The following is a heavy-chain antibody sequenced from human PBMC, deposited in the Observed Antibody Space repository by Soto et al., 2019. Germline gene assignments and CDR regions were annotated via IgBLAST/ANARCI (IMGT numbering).Heavy chain of an antibody. CDR2: IIPIFGTA. D-gene: IGHD3-22*01. Sequence: SVKVSCKASGGTFSSYAISWVRQAPGQGLEWMGGIIPIFGTANYAQKFQGRVTITADESTSTAYMELSSLRSEDTAVYYCARNYYDSSGPYPRADYYHYYGMDVWGQGTTVTVS. J-gene: IGHJ6*02. CDR1: GGTFSSYA. CDR3: ARNYYDSSGPYPRADYYHYYGMDV. V-gene: IGHV1-69*13.